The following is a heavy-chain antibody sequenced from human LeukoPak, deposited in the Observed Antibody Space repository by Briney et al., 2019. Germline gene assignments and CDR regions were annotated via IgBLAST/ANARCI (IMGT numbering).Heavy chain of an antibody. J-gene: IGHJ4*02. CDR1: GFTFSDYY. CDR2: ISSSGSTI. D-gene: IGHD2-2*01. V-gene: IGHV3-11*04. Sequence: PGGSLRLSCAASGFTFSDYYMSWIRQAPGKGLEWVSYISSSGSTIYYADSVKGRFTISRDNAKNSLYLQMNSLRAEDTAVYYCARDKGYCSSTSCCAGGYWGQGTLVTVSS. CDR3: ARDKGYCSSTSCCAGGY.